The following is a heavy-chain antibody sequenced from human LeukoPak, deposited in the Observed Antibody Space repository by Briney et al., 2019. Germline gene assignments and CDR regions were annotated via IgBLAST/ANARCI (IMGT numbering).Heavy chain of an antibody. J-gene: IGHJ6*03. V-gene: IGHV4-34*01. CDR3: ARSPRGYYDSSGYWYYYYMDV. Sequence: SETLSLTCAVYGGSFNGYYWSWIRQPPGKGLEWIGEINHSGSTNYNPSLKSRVTISVDTSKNQFSLKLSSVTAADTAVYYCARSPRGYYDSSGYWYYYYMDVWGKGTTVTISS. CDR1: GGSFNGYY. D-gene: IGHD3-22*01. CDR2: INHSGST.